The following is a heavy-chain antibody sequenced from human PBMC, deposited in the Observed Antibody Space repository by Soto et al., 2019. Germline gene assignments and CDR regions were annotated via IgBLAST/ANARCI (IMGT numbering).Heavy chain of an antibody. CDR2: IRSSDGTI. CDR3: ARDWTYAFDY. Sequence: PGGSLRLSCAASGFTFSSYSMNWVRQAPGKGLEWISYIRSSDGTISYADSVEGRFTVSRDDANNSLYLQMNSLRAEDTAMYFCARDWTYAFDYWGQGTLVTVAS. D-gene: IGHD3-3*01. J-gene: IGHJ4*02. V-gene: IGHV3-48*01. CDR1: GFTFSSYS.